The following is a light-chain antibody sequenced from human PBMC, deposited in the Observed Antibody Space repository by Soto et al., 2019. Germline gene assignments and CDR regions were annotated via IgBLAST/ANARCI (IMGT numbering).Light chain of an antibody. CDR2: SNN. Sequence: QSALTQPPSASGTPGQRVTISCSGRSANIGNNFVCWYQQLPGTAPKLLIYSNNQRPSGVPDLFSGSKSGTSASLAISGLRSEDEGDYYCVSWDDSLSGLVFGTGTKV. CDR3: VSWDDSLSGLV. CDR1: SANIGNNF. V-gene: IGLV1-47*02. J-gene: IGLJ1*01.